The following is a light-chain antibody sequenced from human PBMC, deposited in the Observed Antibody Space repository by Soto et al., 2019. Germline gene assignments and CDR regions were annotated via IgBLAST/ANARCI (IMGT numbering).Light chain of an antibody. CDR3: QQYNTFWT. J-gene: IGKJ1*01. CDR1: QSISGL. V-gene: IGKV1-5*03. Sequence: DINITQSPSTLSAPVRDSGDTTSRASQSISGLLAWYQQKPGKAPKLLIYKASGLESGVPSRFSGSGSGTELTLTINGLKPDDFATYYCQQYNTFWTFGQGTKVDIK. CDR2: KAS.